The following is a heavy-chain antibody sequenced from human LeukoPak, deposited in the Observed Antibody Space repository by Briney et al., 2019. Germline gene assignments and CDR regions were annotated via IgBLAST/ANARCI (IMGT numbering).Heavy chain of an antibody. Sequence: SETLSLTCTVSGGSISSSSYYWGWIRQPPGKGLEWIGSIYYSWSTYYNPSLKSRGTISVDTSKNQFSLKLSSVTAADTAVYYCARQRARPYYFDYWGQGTLVTVSS. CDR3: ARQRARPYYFDY. CDR2: IYYSWST. V-gene: IGHV4-39*01. D-gene: IGHD6-6*01. CDR1: GGSISSSSYY. J-gene: IGHJ4*02.